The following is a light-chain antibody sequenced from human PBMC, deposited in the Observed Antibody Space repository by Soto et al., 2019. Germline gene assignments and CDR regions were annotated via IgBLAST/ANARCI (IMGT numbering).Light chain of an antibody. CDR2: AAS. J-gene: IGKJ1*01. Sequence: DIPMTQSPSSLSASVGDRVTITCRASQTISNYLSWYQHKPGKAPKLLIYAASSLQSGVPSRFSGSGSGTDFTLTISSLQPEDFATYYCQQSYSTPWTFGQGTKVEI. CDR1: QTISNY. CDR3: QQSYSTPWT. V-gene: IGKV1-39*01.